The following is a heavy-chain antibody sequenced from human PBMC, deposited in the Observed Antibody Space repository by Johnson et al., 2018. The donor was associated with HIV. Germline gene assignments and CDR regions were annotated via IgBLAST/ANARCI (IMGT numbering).Heavy chain of an antibody. CDR1: GFTFSNYA. V-gene: IGHV3-15*01. CDR3: TTAELGWTGLGAFDI. D-gene: IGHD3/OR15-3a*01. CDR2: IKSKTDGGTT. J-gene: IGHJ3*02. Sequence: VQLVESGGGEVQPGRSLRLSCAASGFTFSNYAMHWVRQTPGKGLEWVGRIKSKTDGGTTDYAAPVKGRFTISRDDSKNTLYLQMNSLKTEDTAVYYCTTAELGWTGLGAFDIWGQGTMVTVSS.